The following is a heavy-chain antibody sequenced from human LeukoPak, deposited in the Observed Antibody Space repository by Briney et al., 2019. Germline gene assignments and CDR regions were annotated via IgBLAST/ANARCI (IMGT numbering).Heavy chain of an antibody. V-gene: IGHV3-33*01. CDR2: IWYDGSNK. CDR3: ASLYYYDSSALPGPFDY. CDR1: GFTFSSYG. J-gene: IGHJ4*02. Sequence: GRSLRLSCAASGFTFSSYGMHWVRRAPGKGLEWVAVIWYDGSNKYYADSVKGRFTISRDNSKNTLYLQMNSLRAEDTAVYYCASLYYYDSSALPGPFDYWGQGTLVTVSS. D-gene: IGHD3-22*01.